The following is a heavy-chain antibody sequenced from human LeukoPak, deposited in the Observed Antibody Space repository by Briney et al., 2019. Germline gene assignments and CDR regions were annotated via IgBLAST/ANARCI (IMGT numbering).Heavy chain of an antibody. J-gene: IGHJ4*02. D-gene: IGHD6-19*01. CDR3: VRDMAGKDDY. V-gene: IGHV3-9*01. Sequence: GGSLRLSCTASGFIFNDYPLHWVRQAPGKGLEWVAGINWNGDDRGYADSVKGRFTISRDNGKNYLYLQMNNLRPEDSAFYYCVRDMAGKDDYWGQGILVTVSS. CDR2: INWNGDDR. CDR1: GFIFNDYP.